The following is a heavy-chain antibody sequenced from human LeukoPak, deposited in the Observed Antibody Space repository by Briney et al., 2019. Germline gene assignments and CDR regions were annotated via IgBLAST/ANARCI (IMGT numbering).Heavy chain of an antibody. V-gene: IGHV3-48*03. CDR3: AGEDSSSWLDFDY. CDR2: ISRSGSTI. D-gene: IGHD6-13*01. Sequence: GGSLRLSCAASGFTFSNYEMHWVRQAPGKGLEWVSYISRSGSTINYADSVKGRFTISRDNAKNSLYLQMNSLRAEDTAVYYCAGEDSSSWLDFDYWGQGTLVTVSS. J-gene: IGHJ4*02. CDR1: GFTFSNYE.